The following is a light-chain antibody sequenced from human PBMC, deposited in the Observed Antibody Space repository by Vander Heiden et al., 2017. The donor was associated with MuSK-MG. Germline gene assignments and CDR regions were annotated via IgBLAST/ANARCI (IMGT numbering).Light chain of an antibody. V-gene: IGKV3-15*01. CDR3: QQYNNWAPAFT. CDR1: KSVSSS. Sequence: ELVMTQSPATLSVSAGERATLSCRASKSVSSSLAWYQQKPGQAPRVLIYGASTSATEIPARFSGSGSGTEFTLTISSLQSQDVAVYNCQQYNNWAPAFTFGPGTKVDIK. J-gene: IGKJ3*01. CDR2: GAS.